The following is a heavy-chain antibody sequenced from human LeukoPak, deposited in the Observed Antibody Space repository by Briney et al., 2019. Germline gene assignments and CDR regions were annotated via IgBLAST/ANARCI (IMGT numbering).Heavy chain of an antibody. V-gene: IGHV3-30*02. Sequence: PGGSLRLSCAASGFAFSSYGMHWVRQAPGKGLEWVAFIRYDGTNKYYADSVKGRFTISRDNSKNTLYLQMNSLRAEDTAVYYCAKDGALGAVADFDYWGQGTLVTVSS. CDR2: IRYDGTNK. CDR3: AKDGALGAVADFDY. CDR1: GFAFSSYG. J-gene: IGHJ4*02. D-gene: IGHD6-19*01.